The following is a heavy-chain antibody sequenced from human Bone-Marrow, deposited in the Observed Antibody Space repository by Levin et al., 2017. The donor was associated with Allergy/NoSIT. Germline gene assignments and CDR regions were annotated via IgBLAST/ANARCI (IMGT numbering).Heavy chain of an antibody. CDR2: IYPSDSQT. Sequence: GESLKISCKGFGYSFTNYWIAWVRQMPEKDLEWMGVIYPSDSQTAYSPSFQGQVTISVDKSISTAYLQWSSLKASDTAMYYCARRDSSGLLEYFDHWGQGTLVTISS. J-gene: IGHJ4*02. V-gene: IGHV5-51*01. CDR3: ARRDSSGLLEYFDH. CDR1: GYSFTNYW. D-gene: IGHD6-6*01.